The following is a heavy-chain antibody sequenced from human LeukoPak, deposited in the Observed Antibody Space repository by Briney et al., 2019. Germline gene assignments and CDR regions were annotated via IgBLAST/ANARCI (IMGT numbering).Heavy chain of an antibody. CDR2: IYDSGGT. V-gene: IGHV4-61*01. Sequence: SETLSLTCTVSGGSVSSGSYYWSWLRPPPGKGLEWIGYIYDSGGTNYNPSLKSRVTISVDTSKNQFSLKLSSVTAADTAVYYCARVGYCSGGSCTRVDYWGQGTLVTVSS. CDR1: GGSVSSGSYY. J-gene: IGHJ4*02. D-gene: IGHD2-15*01. CDR3: ARVGYCSGGSCTRVDY.